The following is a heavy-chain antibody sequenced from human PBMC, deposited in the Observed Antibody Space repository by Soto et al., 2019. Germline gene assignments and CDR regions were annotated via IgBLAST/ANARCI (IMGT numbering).Heavy chain of an antibody. CDR2: IWYDGSNK. Sequence: PGGSLRLSCAASGFTFSSYGMHWVRQAPGKGLEWVAVIWYDGSNKYYADSVKGRFTISRDNSKNTLYLQMNSLRAEDTAVYYCARDLDGEENYYYYYYGRDVWGQGTTVTVSS. J-gene: IGHJ6*02. CDR3: ARDLDGEENYYYYYYGRDV. CDR1: GFTFSSYG. D-gene: IGHD4-17*01. V-gene: IGHV3-33*01.